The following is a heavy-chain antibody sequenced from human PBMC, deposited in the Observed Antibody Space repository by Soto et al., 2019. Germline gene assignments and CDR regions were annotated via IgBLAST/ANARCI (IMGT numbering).Heavy chain of an antibody. CDR3: ASFRVKVHGPVAQIGPPPR. CDR2: INHSGST. CDR1: GGSFSGYY. V-gene: IGHV4-34*01. J-gene: IGHJ4*02. D-gene: IGHD5-12*01. Sequence: QVQLQQWGAGLLKPSETLSLTCAVYGGSFSGYYWSWIRQPPGKGLEWIGAINHSGSTNYNPSLKRRVTISVDKSKDQFSLKLSSVTAADTAVYYCASFRVKVHGPVAQIGPPPRWGQGTLVTVSS.